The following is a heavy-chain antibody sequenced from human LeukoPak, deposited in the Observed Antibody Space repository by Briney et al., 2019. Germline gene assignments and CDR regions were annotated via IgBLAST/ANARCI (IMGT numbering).Heavy chain of an antibody. D-gene: IGHD4-17*01. CDR3: GREGYTTVTFDY. CDR1: GFTFSSYS. Sequence: PGGSLRLPCAASGFTFSSYSMNWVRQAPGKGLEWVSSISSSSSYIYYADSVKGRFTISRDNAKNSLYLQMNSLRAEDTAVYYCGREGYTTVTFDYWGQGTLVTVSS. J-gene: IGHJ4*02. CDR2: ISSSSSYI. V-gene: IGHV3-21*01.